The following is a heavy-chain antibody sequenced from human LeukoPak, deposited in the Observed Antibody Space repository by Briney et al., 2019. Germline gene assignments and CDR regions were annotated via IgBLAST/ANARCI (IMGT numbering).Heavy chain of an antibody. CDR2: IYGGSGT. D-gene: IGHD1-26*01. CDR1: GFTVSNNY. J-gene: IGHJ4*02. V-gene: IGHV3-53*01. Sequence: PGGSLRLSCAASGFTVSNNYMSWVRQAPGKGLEWVSVIYGGSGTYYADSVKGRFTISRDNANNSLYLQMNSLRAEDTAVYYCARGCGSLSLGYWGQGTLVAVSS. CDR3: ARGCGSLSLGY.